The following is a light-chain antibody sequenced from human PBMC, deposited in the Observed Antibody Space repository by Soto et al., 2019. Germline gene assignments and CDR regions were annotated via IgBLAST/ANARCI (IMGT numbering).Light chain of an antibody. Sequence: EIVLTQSPGTLSLSPGERATLSCRASQSVSSSYLAWYQQKPGQAPRLLIYGASSRATGIPDRFSGSGSGTDFTVTISRLEPEDFAVYYCQHYGSSPRWTFGQGTKVEIK. J-gene: IGKJ1*01. V-gene: IGKV3-20*01. CDR2: GAS. CDR1: QSVSSSY. CDR3: QHYGSSPRWT.